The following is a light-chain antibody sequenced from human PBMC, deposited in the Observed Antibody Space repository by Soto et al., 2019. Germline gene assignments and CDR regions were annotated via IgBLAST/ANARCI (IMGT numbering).Light chain of an antibody. V-gene: IGLV2-14*03. CDR1: SSDIGSYNY. Sequence: QSALTQPASLSGSPGQSITITCTGTSSDIGSYNYVSWYQQHPAKAPQLLIFDVSYRPSGISDRFSGSKSGNTASLTIPGLQPEDEADYYCSSYGASATLFGGGTKLTVL. CDR3: SSYGASATL. CDR2: DVS. J-gene: IGLJ3*02.